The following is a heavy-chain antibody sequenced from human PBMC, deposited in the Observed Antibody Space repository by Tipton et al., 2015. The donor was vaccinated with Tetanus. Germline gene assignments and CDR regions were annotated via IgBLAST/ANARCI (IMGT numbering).Heavy chain of an antibody. D-gene: IGHD2-15*01. V-gene: IGHV3-7*04. CDR2: IRQDGDEK. J-gene: IGHJ4*02. CDR3: VRGYSGDAF. CDR1: GFTFSHHW. Sequence: SLRLSCEGSGFTFSHHWMSWVRQAPGKGVEWVANIRQDGDEKNYVDSVKGRFTISRDNTKSSVHLQMNSLREDDTAVYYCVRGYSGDAFWGQGTRVTVSS.